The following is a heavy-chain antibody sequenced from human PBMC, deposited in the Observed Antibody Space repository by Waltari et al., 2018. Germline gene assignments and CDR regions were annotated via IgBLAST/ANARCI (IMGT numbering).Heavy chain of an antibody. CDR3: ARHQVGGRDFEY. V-gene: IGHV4-38-2*01. D-gene: IGHD1-26*01. J-gene: IGHJ4*02. CDR2: IYQSGST. Sequence: QVQLHESGPGLVKSSETLSLTCAVSGYSISSGYYWGWIRPPPGKGLEWIGTIYQSGSTYYNPSLKSRITISLDTSKNQFSLKLNSVTAADTAVYYCARHQVGGRDFEYWGQGTLVTVSS. CDR1: GYSISSGYY.